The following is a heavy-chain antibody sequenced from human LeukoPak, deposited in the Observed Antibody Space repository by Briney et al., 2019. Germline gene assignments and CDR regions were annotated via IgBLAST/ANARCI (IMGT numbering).Heavy chain of an antibody. D-gene: IGHD3-10*01. CDR1: GFTFANSA. V-gene: IGHV3-23*01. CDR3: ARDAGGLAVRGWLGP. CDR2: ISVSGGST. Sequence: AGGSQRLSCAASGFTFANSAMSSVRQAPGKGLEWVSDISVSGGSTYYADSVKGRFTISRDNSKNTLYLQMNSLRLDDTAVYYCARDAGGLAVRGWLGPWGQGNLVTVSS. J-gene: IGHJ5*02.